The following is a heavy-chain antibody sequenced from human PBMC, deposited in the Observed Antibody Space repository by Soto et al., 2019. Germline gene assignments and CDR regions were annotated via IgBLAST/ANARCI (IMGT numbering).Heavy chain of an antibody. Sequence: GGSLRLSCAASGFTFSDYYMSWIRQAPGKGLEWVSYISGSGSTIYYADSVKGRFAISRDNAKNSLYLQMNSLGAEDTAVYYCARDRTMVRGVPPDPWGQGTLVTVSS. CDR3: ARDRTMVRGVPPDP. V-gene: IGHV3-11*01. CDR1: GFTFSDYY. D-gene: IGHD3-10*01. J-gene: IGHJ5*02. CDR2: ISGSGSTI.